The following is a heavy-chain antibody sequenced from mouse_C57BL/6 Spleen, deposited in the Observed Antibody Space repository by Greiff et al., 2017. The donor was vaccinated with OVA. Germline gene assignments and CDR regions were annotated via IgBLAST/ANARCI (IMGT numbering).Heavy chain of an antibody. J-gene: IGHJ3*01. V-gene: IGHV5-4*03. CDR2: ISDGGSYT. Sequence: EVKLQESGGGLVKPGGSLKLSCAASGFTFSSYAMSWVRQTPEKRLEWVATISDGGSYTYYPDNVKGRFTISRDNAKNNLYLQMSHLKSEDTAMYYCARAPDGYYPAWFADWGQGTLVTVSA. CDR1: GFTFSSYA. D-gene: IGHD2-3*01. CDR3: ARAPDGYYPAWFAD.